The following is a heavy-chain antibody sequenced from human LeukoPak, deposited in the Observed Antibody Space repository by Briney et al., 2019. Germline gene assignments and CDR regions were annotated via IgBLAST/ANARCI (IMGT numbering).Heavy chain of an antibody. Sequence: GASVKVSCKASGYTFTSYGISWVRQAPGQGLEWMGWISAYNGNTNYAQKLQGRVTMTTDTSTGTAYMELRSLRSDDTAVYYCARDLITYYYDSSGYYLLDYWGQGTPVTVSS. CDR3: ARDLITYYYDSSGYYLLDY. D-gene: IGHD3-22*01. CDR2: ISAYNGNT. J-gene: IGHJ4*02. CDR1: GYTFTSYG. V-gene: IGHV1-18*01.